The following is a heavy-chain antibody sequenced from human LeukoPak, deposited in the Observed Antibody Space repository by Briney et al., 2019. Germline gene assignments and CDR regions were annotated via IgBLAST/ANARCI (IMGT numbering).Heavy chain of an antibody. CDR2: IGSKAYGGTT. D-gene: IGHD3-16*02. CDR1: GFTFGDYA. Sequence: GGSLRLSCTASGFTFGDYAMSWVRQAPGKGLEWVGFIGSKAYGGTTEYAASVKGRFTISRDDSKSIAYLQMNSLKTEDTAVYYCTTYYDYVWGSYRYSFDYWGQGTLVTVSS. V-gene: IGHV3-49*04. CDR3: TTYYDYVWGSYRYSFDY. J-gene: IGHJ4*02.